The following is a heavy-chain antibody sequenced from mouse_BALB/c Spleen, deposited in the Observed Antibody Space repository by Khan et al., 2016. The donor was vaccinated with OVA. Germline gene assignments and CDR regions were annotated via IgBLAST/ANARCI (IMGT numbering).Heavy chain of an antibody. V-gene: IGHV1S34*01. CDR1: GYSFTGYY. CDR2: ISCYNGST. J-gene: IGHJ3*01. Sequence: LVKTGASVKISCKASGYSFTGYYMHWVKQSHGKSLEWIGYISCYNGSTTYNQKFKGKATFTGDTSSSTVYLQFNSLTSEASEVYYCGRGDYCGSSSFAYWGQGTLVTVSA. D-gene: IGHD1-1*01. CDR3: GRGDYCGSSSFAY.